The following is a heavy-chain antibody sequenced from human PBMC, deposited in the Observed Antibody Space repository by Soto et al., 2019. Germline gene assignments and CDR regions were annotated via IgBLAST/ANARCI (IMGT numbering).Heavy chain of an antibody. Sequence: QVQLVQSGAEVKKPGASVKVSCKASGYTFTNYAMHWVRQAPGQRLEWMGWINAGNGNTKYSQKFQGRVTITRDTSASTAYMELSSLSSEDTAVYYCARDWRLDRYYYYYYMDVWGKGTTVTVSS. D-gene: IGHD3-3*01. CDR1: GYTFTNYA. V-gene: IGHV1-3*01. J-gene: IGHJ6*03. CDR2: INAGNGNT. CDR3: ARDWRLDRYYYYYYMDV.